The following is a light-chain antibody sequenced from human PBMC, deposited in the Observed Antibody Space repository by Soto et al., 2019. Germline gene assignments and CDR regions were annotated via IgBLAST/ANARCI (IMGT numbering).Light chain of an antibody. CDR2: EVS. CDR1: SSDVGSYNL. J-gene: IGLJ2*01. V-gene: IGLV2-23*02. CDR3: CSYAGSSTVL. Sequence: QSALTQPASVSGSPGQSITISCTGTSSDVGSYNLVSWYQQHPGKAPKLMIYEVSKRPSGVSNLFSGSKSGNTASLTISGPQAEDEADYYCCSYAGSSTVLFGGGTKLTVL.